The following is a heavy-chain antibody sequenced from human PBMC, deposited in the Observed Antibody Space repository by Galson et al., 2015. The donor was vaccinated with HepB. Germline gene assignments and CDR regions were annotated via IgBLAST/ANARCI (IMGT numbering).Heavy chain of an antibody. V-gene: IGHV3-73*01. CDR2: IRSKANNYAT. D-gene: IGHD3-10*01. Sequence: SLRLSCAASGFTFSGSAIHWVHQASGKGLEWVGRIRSKANNYATAYAASVKGRFTISRDDSKNTAYLQMNSLKTEDTAVYHCSSQSYYGSGSRGGRVDYWGQGTLVTISS. J-gene: IGHJ4*02. CDR1: GFTFSGSA. CDR3: SSQSYYGSGSRGGRVDY.